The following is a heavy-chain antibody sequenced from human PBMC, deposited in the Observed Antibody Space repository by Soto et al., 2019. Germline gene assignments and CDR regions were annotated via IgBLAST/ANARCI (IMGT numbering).Heavy chain of an antibody. CDR1: GYTFTSYG. V-gene: IGHV1-18*01. D-gene: IGHD3-22*01. Sequence: ASVKVSFKASGYTFTSYGSSWVRQAPGQGLEWMGWISAYNGNTKYAQKLQGRVTITRNTSASTAYMEMSRLRSEDTAVYYCARGSGYYYWDDYWGQGTLVTVSS. J-gene: IGHJ4*02. CDR3: ARGSGYYYWDDY. CDR2: ISAYNGNT.